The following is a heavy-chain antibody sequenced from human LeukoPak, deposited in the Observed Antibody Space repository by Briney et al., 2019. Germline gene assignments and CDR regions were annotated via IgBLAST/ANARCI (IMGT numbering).Heavy chain of an antibody. CDR3: ARYFGTVAGTDYFDY. Sequence: GGSLRLSCAASGFTFSSYSMNWVRQAPGKGLEWVSSISTSSSYIYYADSVKGRFTISRDNAKNSLYLQMNSLRAEDTAVYYCARYFGTVAGTDYFDYWGQGTLVTVSS. D-gene: IGHD6-13*01. CDR1: GFTFSSYS. V-gene: IGHV3-21*01. CDR2: ISTSSSYI. J-gene: IGHJ4*02.